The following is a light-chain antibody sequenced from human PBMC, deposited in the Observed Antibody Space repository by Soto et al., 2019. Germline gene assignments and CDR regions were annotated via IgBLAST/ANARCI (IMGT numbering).Light chain of an antibody. Sequence: QPVLTQPPSVSGAPGQRVTISCTGSSSNIGAHYDVHWYQQLPGTAPKLLIYENNNRPSGVPDRFSGSKSDTSASLAITGLQAEDEADYYCQSYDISLSGSVFGGGTKVTVL. CDR3: QSYDISLSGSV. J-gene: IGLJ3*02. V-gene: IGLV1-40*01. CDR1: SSNIGAHYD. CDR2: ENN.